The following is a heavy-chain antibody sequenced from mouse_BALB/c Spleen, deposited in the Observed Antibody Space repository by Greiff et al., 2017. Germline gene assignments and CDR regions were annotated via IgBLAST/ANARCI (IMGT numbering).Heavy chain of an antibody. CDR1: GFTFSSYA. CDR2: ISSGGST. CDR3: ARGSRLGWFAY. J-gene: IGHJ3*01. D-gene: IGHD1-2*01. V-gene: IGHV5-6-5*01. Sequence: VQLKESGGGLVKPGGSLKLSCAASGFTFSSYAMSWVRQTPEKRLEWVASISSGGSTYYPDSVKGRFTISRDNARNILYLQMSSLRSEDTAMYYCARGSRLGWFAYWGQGTLVTVSA.